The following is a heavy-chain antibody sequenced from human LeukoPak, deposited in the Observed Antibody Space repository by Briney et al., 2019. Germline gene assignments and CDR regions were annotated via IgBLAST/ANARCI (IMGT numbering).Heavy chain of an antibody. CDR2: ISSSGSTI. J-gene: IGHJ4*02. D-gene: IGHD6-19*01. Sequence: GGSLRLSCAASGFTFSSYEMNWVRQAPGKGLEWVSYISSSGSTIYYADSVKGRFTISRDNAKTPLYLQMNSLRAEDTAVYYCARESSSSGWPIDYWGQGTLVTVSS. V-gene: IGHV3-48*03. CDR3: ARESSSSGWPIDY. CDR1: GFTFSSYE.